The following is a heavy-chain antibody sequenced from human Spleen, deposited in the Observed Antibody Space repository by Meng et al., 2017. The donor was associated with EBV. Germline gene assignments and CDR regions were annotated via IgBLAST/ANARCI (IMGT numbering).Heavy chain of an antibody. CDR1: GYAFNGYY. CDR2: ITPSSGNT. J-gene: IGHJ5*02. Sequence: QVQLVQSGAEVKKPGASVKVSCKADGYAFNGYYIHWVRQAPGQGLEWMGRITPSSGNTNPGQKFQDRVTMTRDASINTDYMELSRLRSEDTAVYYCAREIAVSGTRFDPWGQGTLVTVSS. D-gene: IGHD6-19*01. V-gene: IGHV1-2*06. CDR3: AREIAVSGTRFDP.